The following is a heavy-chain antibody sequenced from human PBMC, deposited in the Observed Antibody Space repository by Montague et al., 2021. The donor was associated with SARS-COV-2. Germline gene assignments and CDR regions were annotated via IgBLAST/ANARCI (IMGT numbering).Heavy chain of an antibody. Sequence: SLRLSCAASGFTFSIYAMTWVRQAPGKGLEWVSSISGSSSYIYYADSVKGRFTISRDNAKNSLYLQMNSLRAEDTAVYYCARDLPSFFLGIAVAGPFDPWGQGTLVTVSS. D-gene: IGHD6-19*01. CDR3: ARDLPSFFLGIAVAGPFDP. V-gene: IGHV3-21*01. CDR1: GFTFSIYA. J-gene: IGHJ5*02. CDR2: ISGSSSYI.